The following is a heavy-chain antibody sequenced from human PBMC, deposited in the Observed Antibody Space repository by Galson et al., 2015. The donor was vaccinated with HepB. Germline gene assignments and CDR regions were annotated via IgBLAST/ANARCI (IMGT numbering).Heavy chain of an antibody. J-gene: IGHJ1*01. CDR1: GYTFTSYA. V-gene: IGHV1-3*01. D-gene: IGHD3-3*01. Sequence: SVKVSCKASGYTFTSYAMHWVRQAPGQRLEWMGWINAGNGNTKYSQKFQGRVTITRDTSASTAYMELSSLRSEDTAVYYCARDVLQPDWSGYYTEGYFQHWGQGTLVTVSS. CDR3: ARDVLQPDWSGYYTEGYFQH. CDR2: INAGNGNT.